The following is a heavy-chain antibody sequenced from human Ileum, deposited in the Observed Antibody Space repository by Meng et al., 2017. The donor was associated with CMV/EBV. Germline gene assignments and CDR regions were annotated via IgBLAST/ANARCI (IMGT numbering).Heavy chain of an antibody. CDR1: GFTFSSYS. D-gene: IGHD3-16*01. V-gene: IGHV3-21*01. CDR3: TRAASGGGPVGEPTDY. Sequence: SGFTFSSYSMDWVRQAPGKGLEWVSSISTSGNSRYYADSVRGRFTISRDNAKNSLYLQMNSLRAEDMAVYYCTRAASGGGPVGEPTDYWGQGTLVTVSS. CDR2: ISTSGNSR. J-gene: IGHJ4*02.